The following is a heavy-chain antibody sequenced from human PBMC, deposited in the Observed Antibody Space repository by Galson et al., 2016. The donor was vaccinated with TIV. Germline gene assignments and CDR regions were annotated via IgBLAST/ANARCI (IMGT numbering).Heavy chain of an antibody. V-gene: IGHV3-53*01. CDR3: AKAGKGDASPNYFYH. D-gene: IGHD5-24*01. J-gene: IGHJ4*02. CDR1: GFSVSFNH. Sequence: SLRLSCAASGFSVSFNHMSWVRQAPGKGLEWVSLIYASDTTYYIDSVKGRFNISRDNSKNTLYLQMNSLRVDDTAVYYCAKAGKGDASPNYFYHWGQGALVTVTS. CDR2: IYASDTT.